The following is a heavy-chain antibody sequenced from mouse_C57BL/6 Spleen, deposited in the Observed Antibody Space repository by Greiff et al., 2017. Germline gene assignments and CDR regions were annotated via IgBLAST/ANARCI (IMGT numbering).Heavy chain of an antibody. Sequence: EVMLVESGGGLVQPKGSLKLSCAASGFSFNTYAMNWVRQAPGKGLEWFARIRSKSNNYATYYADSVKDRFTISRDDSESMLYLQMNNLKTEDTAMYYCVRNGNYAMDYWGQGTSVTVSS. D-gene: IGHD2-1*01. CDR2: IRSKSNNYAT. J-gene: IGHJ4*01. CDR3: VRNGNYAMDY. CDR1: GFSFNTYA. V-gene: IGHV10-1*01.